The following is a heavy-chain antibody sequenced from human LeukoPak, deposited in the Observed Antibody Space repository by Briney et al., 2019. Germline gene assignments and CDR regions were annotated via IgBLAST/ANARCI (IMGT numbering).Heavy chain of an antibody. V-gene: IGHV1-8*01. Sequence: ASVKVSCKASGYTFTSYDINWVRQATGQGLEWMGWKNPNSGRTGFAQKFQGRLTMTMNTSISTAYMELGSLTSEDTAVYYCARGPVSTHGMDVWGQGTTVTVSS. CDR1: GYTFTSYD. CDR3: ARGPVSTHGMDV. D-gene: IGHD2-2*01. J-gene: IGHJ6*02. CDR2: KNPNSGRT.